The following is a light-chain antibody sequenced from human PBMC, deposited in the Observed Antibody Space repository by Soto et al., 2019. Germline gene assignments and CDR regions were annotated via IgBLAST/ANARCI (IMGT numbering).Light chain of an antibody. V-gene: IGKV1-39*01. Sequence: IHITQTPKSLSASVGDRVTITCRSSQRISSYLNWYQQKPGKAPKLLIYAASSLQSGVPSRFSGSGSGTDFPLTISCLQPEDFTTYYCQLSYFIPITFGQGGLLEIK. CDR3: QLSYFIPIT. CDR2: AAS. CDR1: QRISSY. J-gene: IGKJ5*01.